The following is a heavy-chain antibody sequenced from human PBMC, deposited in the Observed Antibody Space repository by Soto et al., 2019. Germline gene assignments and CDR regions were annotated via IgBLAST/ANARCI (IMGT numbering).Heavy chain of an antibody. CDR3: ARDGPYYDFWSGYYNLGWYFDL. D-gene: IGHD3-3*01. Sequence: QVQLVESGGGVVQPGRSLRLSCAASGFTFSSYAMHWVRQAPGKGLEWVAVISYDGSNKYYADSVKGRFTISRDNSNNPLYLQMNSLRAEDTAVYYCARDGPYYDFWSGYYNLGWYFDLWGRGTLVTVSS. V-gene: IGHV3-30-3*01. CDR1: GFTFSSYA. J-gene: IGHJ2*01. CDR2: ISYDGSNK.